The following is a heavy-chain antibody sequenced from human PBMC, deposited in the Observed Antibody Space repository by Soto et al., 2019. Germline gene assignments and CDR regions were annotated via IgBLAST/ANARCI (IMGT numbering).Heavy chain of an antibody. D-gene: IGHD3-3*01. CDR1: GGTFSSYA. Sequence: QVQLVQSGAEVKKPGSSVKVSCKASGGTFSSYAISWVRQAPGQGLEWMGGIIPIFGTANYAQKFQGRVTITADKYTSTADMELSSLRSEDTAVYYCARGRAGKDFWSGYYSNWFDPWGQGTLVTVSS. CDR2: IIPIFGTA. V-gene: IGHV1-69*06. CDR3: ARGRAGKDFWSGYYSNWFDP. J-gene: IGHJ5*02.